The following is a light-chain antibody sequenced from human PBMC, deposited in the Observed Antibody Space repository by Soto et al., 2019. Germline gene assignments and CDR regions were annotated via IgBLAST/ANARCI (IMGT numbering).Light chain of an antibody. CDR1: QSVSSN. J-gene: IGKJ1*01. CDR3: QQYENYWT. Sequence: EIVLTQSPGTLSLSPGERATLSCRASQSVSSNLAWYQQQPGQTPRLLIFGAYTRASGIPGRFSGSGSGTEFTLTISNLQPDDFATYYCQQYENYWTFGQGTKVDIK. V-gene: IGKV3-15*01. CDR2: GAY.